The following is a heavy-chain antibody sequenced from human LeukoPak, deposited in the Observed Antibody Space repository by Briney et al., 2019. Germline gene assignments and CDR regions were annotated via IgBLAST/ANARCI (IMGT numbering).Heavy chain of an antibody. CDR3: ARERGSGWYDMSFDY. Sequence: SETLSLTCTVSGGSISNYYWGWTRQPAGKGLEWIGRVYPSGNTNYNPSLKSRVTMSVDTSKNHFSLRLRSVTAADTAVYYCARERGSGWYDMSFDYWGQGTLVTVSS. V-gene: IGHV4-4*07. D-gene: IGHD6-19*01. J-gene: IGHJ4*02. CDR1: GGSISNYY. CDR2: VYPSGNT.